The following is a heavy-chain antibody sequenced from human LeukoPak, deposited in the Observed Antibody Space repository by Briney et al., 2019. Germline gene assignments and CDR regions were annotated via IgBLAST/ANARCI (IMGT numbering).Heavy chain of an antibody. Sequence: ASVKVSCKASGGTFSSYTISWVRQAPGQGLEWMGWINPNSGGTKYAKKFQGRVTMTRDTSISTGYMELRRLRSDDTAVYYCARGEVSSWYDYFQHWGQGSLVTVSS. D-gene: IGHD6-13*01. CDR1: GGTFSSYT. V-gene: IGHV1-2*02. CDR3: ARGEVSSWYDYFQH. CDR2: INPNSGGT. J-gene: IGHJ1*01.